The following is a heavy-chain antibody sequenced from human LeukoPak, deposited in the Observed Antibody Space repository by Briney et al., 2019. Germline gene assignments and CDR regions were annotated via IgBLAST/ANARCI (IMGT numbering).Heavy chain of an antibody. V-gene: IGHV3-21*01. CDR1: GFTFSSYS. J-gene: IGHJ5*02. CDR3: ARDRRIAIFGVAQPNAFDP. D-gene: IGHD3-3*01. CDR2: ISSSSSYI. Sequence: GGSLRLSCAASGFTFSSYSMNWVRQAPGKGLEWVSSISSSSSYIYYADSVKGRFTISRDNAKNSLYLQMNSLRAEDTAVYYCARDRRIAIFGVAQPNAFDPWGQGTLVTVSS.